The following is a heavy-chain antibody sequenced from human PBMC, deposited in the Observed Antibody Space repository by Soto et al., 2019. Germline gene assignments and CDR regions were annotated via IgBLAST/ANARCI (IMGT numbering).Heavy chain of an antibody. J-gene: IGHJ4*02. V-gene: IGHV1-18*01. Sequence: QVQLVQSGAEVKKPGASVKVSCKASGYTFTSYGISWVRQAPGQGLEWMGWISAYNGNTNYAQKLQGRVTRTTDTSTSTAYMEVRSLRSDDTAVYYCARDGITMIVVVTAPDYWGQGTLVTVSS. D-gene: IGHD3-22*01. CDR1: GYTFTSYG. CDR2: ISAYNGNT. CDR3: ARDGITMIVVVTAPDY.